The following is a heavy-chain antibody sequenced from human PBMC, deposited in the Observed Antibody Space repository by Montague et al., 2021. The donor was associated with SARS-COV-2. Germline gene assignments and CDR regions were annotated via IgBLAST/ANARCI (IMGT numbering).Heavy chain of an antibody. D-gene: IGHD3-9*01. J-gene: IGHJ5*02. V-gene: IGHV4-61*02. CDR1: GGSISSGSYY. CDR2: IYTSGST. CDR3: AREWVYYDILTGYRNWFDP. Sequence: TLSLTCTVSGGSISSGSYYWSWIRQPAGKGLEWIGRIYTSGSTNYKSSLKSRVTISVDTSKNQFSLKLSSVTAADTAVYYCAREWVYYDILTGYRNWFDPWGQGTLVAVSS.